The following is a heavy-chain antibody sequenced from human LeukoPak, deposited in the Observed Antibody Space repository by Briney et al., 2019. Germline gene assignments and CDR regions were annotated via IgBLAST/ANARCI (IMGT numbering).Heavy chain of an antibody. D-gene: IGHD5-18*01. J-gene: IGHJ4*02. CDR1: GGSFSGYY. Sequence: PSETLSLTCAVYGGSFSGYYWSWIRQPPGKGLEWIGAIKHSGNTNYNPSLKSRVTISLDTSKNQFSLKLSSVTAADTAVYYCASSGGGYSYGYENYFDYWGQGTLVTVSS. CDR3: ASSGGGYSYGYENYFDY. CDR2: IKHSGNT. V-gene: IGHV4-34*01.